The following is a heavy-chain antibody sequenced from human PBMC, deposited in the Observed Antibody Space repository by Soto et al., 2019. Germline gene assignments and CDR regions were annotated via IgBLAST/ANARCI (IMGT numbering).Heavy chain of an antibody. CDR1: GFTFSSYA. V-gene: IGHV3-64*01. D-gene: IGHD2-15*01. CDR3: ARGVASGPVVAAIVWDKSQGNNDAFDI. Sequence: GESLKISCAASGFTFSSYAMHWVRQAPGKGLEYVSAISSNGGSTYYANSVKGRFTISRDNSKNTLYLQMGSLRAEDMAVYYCARGVASGPVVAAIVWDKSQGNNDAFDIWGQGTMVTVSS. CDR2: ISSNGGST. J-gene: IGHJ3*02.